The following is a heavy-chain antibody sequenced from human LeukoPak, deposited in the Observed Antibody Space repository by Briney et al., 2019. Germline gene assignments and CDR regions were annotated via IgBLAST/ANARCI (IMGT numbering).Heavy chain of an antibody. CDR3: ARVGYTNSYDY. Sequence: APVKVSCKASGYTFTNFDINWVRQAAGQGVEWMGWMNPNSGNTVNAQKFQGRVTITWDSSISTAYMELSSLRSEDTAVYYCARVGYTNSYDYWGQGTLVTVSS. V-gene: IGHV1-8*03. D-gene: IGHD5-18*01. CDR2: MNPNSGNT. J-gene: IGHJ4*02. CDR1: GYTFTNFD.